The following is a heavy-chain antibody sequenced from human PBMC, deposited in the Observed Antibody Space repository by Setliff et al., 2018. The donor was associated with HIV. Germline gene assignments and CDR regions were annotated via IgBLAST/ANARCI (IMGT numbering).Heavy chain of an antibody. CDR3: ARSQRGYSGRYSFEY. CDR1: GGAISSYY. CDR2: ISTSGGP. V-gene: IGHV4-4*09. D-gene: IGHD5-12*01. Sequence: SETLSLTCTVSGGAISSYYWSWIRQTPEKGLEWIGYISTSGGPNYNPSLKSRVTISLDTSRSHFSLKLSSVTAADTAVYYCARSQRGYSGRYSFEYWGQGRRVTVSS. J-gene: IGHJ4*02.